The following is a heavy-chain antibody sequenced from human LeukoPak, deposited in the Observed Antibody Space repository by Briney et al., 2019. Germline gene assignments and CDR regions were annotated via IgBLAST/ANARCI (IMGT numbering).Heavy chain of an antibody. CDR2: ISSSSSYI. Sequence: GGSLRLSCAASGFTFSSYSMNWVRQAPGKGLEWVSSISSSSSYIYYADSVKGRFTISRDNAKNSLYLQMNSLRAEDTAVYYCARGKEKLGALDFDYWGPGTLVTVSS. D-gene: IGHD3-10*01. CDR1: GFTFSSYS. J-gene: IGHJ4*02. CDR3: ARGKEKLGALDFDY. V-gene: IGHV3-21*01.